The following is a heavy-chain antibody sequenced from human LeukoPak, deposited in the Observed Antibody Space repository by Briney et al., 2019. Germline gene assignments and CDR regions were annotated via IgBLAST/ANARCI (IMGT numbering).Heavy chain of an antibody. Sequence: SETLSLTCAVSGYSISSGYYWGWIRQPPGKGLEWIGSIYHSGSTYYNPSIKSRVTISVDTSKNQFSLKLSSVTAADTAVYYCARHPRPYYDFWSGPYFDYWGQGTLSPSPQ. CDR1: GYSISSGYY. V-gene: IGHV4-38-2*01. D-gene: IGHD3-3*01. J-gene: IGHJ4*02. CDR2: IYHSGST. CDR3: ARHPRPYYDFWSGPYFDY.